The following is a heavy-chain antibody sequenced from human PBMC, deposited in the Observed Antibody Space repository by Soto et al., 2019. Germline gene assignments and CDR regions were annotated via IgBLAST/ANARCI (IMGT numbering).Heavy chain of an antibody. CDR2: INTGNGNT. Sequence: GASVKVSCKASGHTFTDYAMQWVRQAPGQRLEWMGWINTGNGNTKSSQKFQGRVTITWDTSASTAYMELSSLTSEDTAVYYCARFDSYYYSYVMDVWGQGTTVTVSS. V-gene: IGHV1-3*04. D-gene: IGHD3-10*01. CDR3: ARFDSYYYSYVMDV. J-gene: IGHJ6*02. CDR1: GHTFTDYA.